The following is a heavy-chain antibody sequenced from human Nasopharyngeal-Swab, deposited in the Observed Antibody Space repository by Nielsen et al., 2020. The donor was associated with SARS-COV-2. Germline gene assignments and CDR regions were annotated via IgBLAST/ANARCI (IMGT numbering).Heavy chain of an antibody. J-gene: IGHJ3*02. V-gene: IGHV4-39*01. CDR3: ARHQEFTIFGVVIRGAFDI. CDR1: DGSISSSSYY. Sequence: SETLSLTCTVSDGSISSSSYYWGWIRQPPGKGLEWIGSIYYSGSTYYNPSLKSRVTISVDTSKNQFSLKLSSVTAADTAVYYCARHQEFTIFGVVIRGAFDIWGQGTMVTVSS. CDR2: IYYSGST. D-gene: IGHD3-3*01.